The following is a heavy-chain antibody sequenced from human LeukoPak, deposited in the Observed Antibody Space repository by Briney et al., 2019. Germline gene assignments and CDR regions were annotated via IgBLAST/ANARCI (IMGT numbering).Heavy chain of an antibody. CDR2: IDPNGGGT. CDR3: AAWGSSSSPLPGMDV. D-gene: IGHD6-13*01. Sequence: GASVKVSCKASGYTLTNYYMHWVRQAPGQGLEWMGVIDPNGGGTSYPQKVQGRLTMTRDTSTCTVSMELSSLRPEDTAVYYCAAWGSSSSPLPGMDVWGQGTTVTVSS. CDR1: GYTLTNYY. J-gene: IGHJ6*02. V-gene: IGHV1-46*01.